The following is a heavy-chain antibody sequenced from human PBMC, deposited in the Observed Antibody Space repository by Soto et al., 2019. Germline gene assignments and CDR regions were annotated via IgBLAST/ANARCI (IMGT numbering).Heavy chain of an antibody. V-gene: IGHV1-18*01. CDR2: ISAYNGNT. D-gene: IGHD1-26*01. J-gene: IGHJ4*02. Sequence: ASVKVSCKASGYTFTICGIIWVRQAPGQGLEWMGWISAYNGNTNYAQKLQGRVTMTTDTSTSTAYMELRSLRSDDTAVYYCARDAAVGLFDYWGQGTLVTVS. CDR1: GYTFTICG. CDR3: ARDAAVGLFDY.